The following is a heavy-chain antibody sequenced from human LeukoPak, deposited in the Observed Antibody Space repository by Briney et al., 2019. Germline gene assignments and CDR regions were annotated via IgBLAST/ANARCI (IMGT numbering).Heavy chain of an antibody. V-gene: IGHV4-59*08. J-gene: IGHJ4*02. D-gene: IGHD5-18*01. Sequence: SETLSLTCTVSGASISSYYWTWMRQPPGKGLEWIGYIYYSGNSNYNNPSLNSRVTISVDTSKNQLSLKLSSVTAADTAVYYCARQYISGQWYFDYWGQGTLVTVSS. CDR2: IYYSGNS. CDR3: ARQYISGQWYFDY. CDR1: GASISSYY.